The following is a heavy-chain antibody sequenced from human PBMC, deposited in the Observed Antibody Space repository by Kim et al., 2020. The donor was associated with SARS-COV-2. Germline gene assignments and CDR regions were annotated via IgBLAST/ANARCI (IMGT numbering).Heavy chain of an antibody. J-gene: IGHJ3*02. CDR3: AKDDI. CDR1: GFTFSSYG. V-gene: IGHV3-30*18. CDR2: ISYDGSNK. Sequence: GGSLRLSCAASGFTFSSYGMHWVRQAPGKGLEWVAVISYDGSNKYYADSVKGRFTISRDNSKNTLYLQMNSLRAEDTAVYYCAKDDIWGQGTMVTVSS.